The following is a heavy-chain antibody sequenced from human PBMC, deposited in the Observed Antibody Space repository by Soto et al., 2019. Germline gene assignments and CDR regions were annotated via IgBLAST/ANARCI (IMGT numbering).Heavy chain of an antibody. CDR2: IYYSGTT. J-gene: IGHJ5*02. D-gene: IGHD4-4*01. V-gene: IGHV4-39*01. CDR1: GGSISSNSYY. Sequence: QLQLQESGPGLVKPSETLSLTCTVSGGSISSNSYYWVLIRQPPGKGLEWIGNIYYSGTTYYNPSLKSRVPISVDTSKNQFSLNLSSVTAADTAVYYCSRPYSAAYKWFDPWGQGTLVTVSS. CDR3: SRPYSAAYKWFDP.